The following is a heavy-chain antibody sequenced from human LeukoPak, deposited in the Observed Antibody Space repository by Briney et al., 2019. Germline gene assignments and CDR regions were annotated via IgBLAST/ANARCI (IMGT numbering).Heavy chain of an antibody. CDR3: ARINSGSFDY. Sequence: SETLSLTCTVSGDSISSGIYYWSWIRQHPGKGLEWIGYIYYSGSTYYNPSLKGRVTMSVDTSKNQFSLKLTSVTAADTAVYYCARINSGSFDYWGQGTLVTVSS. J-gene: IGHJ4*02. V-gene: IGHV4-31*03. CDR2: IYYSGST. D-gene: IGHD1-26*01. CDR1: GDSISSGIYY.